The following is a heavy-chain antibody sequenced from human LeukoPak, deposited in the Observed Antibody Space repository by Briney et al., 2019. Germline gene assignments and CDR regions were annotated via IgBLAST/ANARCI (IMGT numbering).Heavy chain of an antibody. Sequence: ASVKVSCKASGYSFTASDINWVRQATGQGLEWMGWINPNSGGTNYAQKFQGRVTMTRDTSISTAYMELSRLRSDDTAVYYCARGYDFWGGYYMDVWGKGTTVTVSS. V-gene: IGHV1-2*02. CDR3: ARGYDFWGGYYMDV. J-gene: IGHJ6*03. CDR1: GYSFTASD. CDR2: INPNSGGT. D-gene: IGHD3-3*01.